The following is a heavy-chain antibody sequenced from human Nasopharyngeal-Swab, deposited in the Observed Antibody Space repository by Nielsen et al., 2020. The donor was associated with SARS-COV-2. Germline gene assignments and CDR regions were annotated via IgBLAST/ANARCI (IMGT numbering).Heavy chain of an antibody. CDR2: ISSSSSYI. CDR1: GFTFNNYN. V-gene: IGHV3-21*01. Sequence: GGSLRLSCAASGFTFNNYNFNWVRQAPGKGLEWVSSISSSSSYIYYADSVKGRFTISRDNAKNSLYLQMNSLRAEDTAVYYCARDGLDYDFWSAYFMDVWGQGTKVIVSS. D-gene: IGHD3-3*01. CDR3: ARDGLDYDFWSAYFMDV. J-gene: IGHJ6*02.